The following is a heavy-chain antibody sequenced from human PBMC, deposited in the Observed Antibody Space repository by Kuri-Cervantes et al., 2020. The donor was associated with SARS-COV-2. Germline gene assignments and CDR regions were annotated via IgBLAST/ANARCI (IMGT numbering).Heavy chain of an antibody. CDR1: GFTFSGHW. D-gene: IGHD1-26*01. J-gene: IGHJ4*02. V-gene: IGHV3-74*01. Sequence: GESLKISCAASGFTFSGHWIHWVRQASGKGLVWVSRINTDGSYTYNADSVKGRFTISRDNANNSLYLQMNSLRAEDTAVYYCARGVGATLIFDYWGQGTLVTVSS. CDR3: ARGVGATLIFDY. CDR2: INTDGSYT.